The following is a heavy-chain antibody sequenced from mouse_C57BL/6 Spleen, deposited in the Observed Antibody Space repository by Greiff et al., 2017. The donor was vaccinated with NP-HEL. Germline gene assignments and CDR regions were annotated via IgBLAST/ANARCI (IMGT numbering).Heavy chain of an antibody. D-gene: IGHD1-1*01. V-gene: IGHV1-81*01. CDR2: IYPRSGNT. Sequence: VQGVESGAELARPGASVKLSCKASGYTFTSYGISWVKQRTGQGLEWIGEIYPRSGNTYYNEKFKGKATLTADKSSSTAYMELRSLTSEDSAVYFCARCLDYYYYFDYWGQGTTLTVSS. CDR3: ARCLDYYYYFDY. J-gene: IGHJ2*01. CDR1: GYTFTSYG.